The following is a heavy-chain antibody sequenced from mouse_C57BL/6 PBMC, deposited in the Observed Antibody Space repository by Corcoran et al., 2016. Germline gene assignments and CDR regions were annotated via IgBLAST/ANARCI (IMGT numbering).Heavy chain of an antibody. D-gene: IGHD2-5*01. J-gene: IGHJ2*01. V-gene: IGHV3-6*01. Sequence: DVQLQESGPGLVKPSQSLSLTCSVTGYSITSGYYWNWIRQFPGNKLEWMGYISYDGSNNYNPYLKNRISITRDTSKNQFFLKLNSVTTEDTATYYCASYSNLDYWGQGTTLTVSS. CDR3: ASYSNLDY. CDR2: ISYDGSN. CDR1: GYSITSGYY.